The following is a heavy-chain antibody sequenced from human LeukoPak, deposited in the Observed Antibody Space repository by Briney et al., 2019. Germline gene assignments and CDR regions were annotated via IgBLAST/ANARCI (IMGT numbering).Heavy chain of an antibody. D-gene: IGHD5-12*01. CDR2: INTNTGYP. J-gene: IGHJ6*03. CDR1: GYTFTSYA. CDR3: ARDLKVATIPYYYYYMDV. Sequence: ASVKVSCKASGYTFTSYAMNWVRQAPGQGLEWMGWINTNTGYPTYAQGFTGRFVFSLDTSVSTAYLQISSLKAEDTAVYYCARDLKVATIPYYYYYMDVWGKGTTVTVSS. V-gene: IGHV7-4-1*02.